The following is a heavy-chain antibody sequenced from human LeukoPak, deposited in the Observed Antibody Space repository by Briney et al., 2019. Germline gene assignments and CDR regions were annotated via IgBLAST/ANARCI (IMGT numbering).Heavy chain of an antibody. Sequence: GGSLRLSCAASGFILNDYGMHWVRQAPGKGLGWVADIWFDKNQHFADSVKGRFAISRDNSKNTVYLQINSLRAEDTAVYYCARDRHCVNGVCHSPPGMDVWGQGTTVTVSS. CDR2: IWFDKNQ. D-gene: IGHD2-8*01. CDR3: ARDRHCVNGVCHSPPGMDV. V-gene: IGHV3-33*01. J-gene: IGHJ6*02. CDR1: GFILNDYG.